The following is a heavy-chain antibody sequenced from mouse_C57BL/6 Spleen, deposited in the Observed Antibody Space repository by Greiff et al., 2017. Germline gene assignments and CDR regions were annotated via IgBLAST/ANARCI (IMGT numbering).Heavy chain of an antibody. V-gene: IGHV1-50*01. CDR3: ARSDYSNYYFDY. CDR1: GYTFTSYW. J-gene: IGHJ2*01. Sequence: QVQLKQPGAELVKPGASVKLSCKASGYTFTSYWMQWVKQRPGQGLEWIGEIDPSDSYTNYNQKFKGKATLTVDTSSSTAYMQLSSLTSEDSAVYYCARSDYSNYYFDYWGQGTTLTVSS. CDR2: IDPSDSYT. D-gene: IGHD2-5*01.